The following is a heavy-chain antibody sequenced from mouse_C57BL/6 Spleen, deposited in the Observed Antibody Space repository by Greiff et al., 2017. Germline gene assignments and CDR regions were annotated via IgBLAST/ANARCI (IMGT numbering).Heavy chain of an antibody. D-gene: IGHD2-4*01. V-gene: IGHV5-17*01. CDR1: GFTFSDYG. J-gene: IGHJ2*01. CDR2: ISSGSSTI. Sequence: EVRVVESGGGLVKPGGSLKLSCAASGFTFSDYGMHWVRQAPEKGLEWVAYISSGSSTIYYADTVKGRFTISRDNAKNTLFLQMTSLRSEDTAVYYCARPGDYDYFDYWGQGTTLTVSS. CDR3: ARPGDYDYFDY.